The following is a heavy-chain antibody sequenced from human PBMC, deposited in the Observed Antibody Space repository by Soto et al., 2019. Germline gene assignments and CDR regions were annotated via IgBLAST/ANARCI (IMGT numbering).Heavy chain of an antibody. CDR1: GFTFSSYG. J-gene: IGHJ4*02. Sequence: PGGSLRLSCAASGFTFSSYGMHWVRQAPGKGLEWVAVICYDGSNKYYADSVKGRFTISRDNSKNTLYLQMNSLRAEDTAVYYCARDSSIVVVPAATLDYWGQGTLVTVSS. CDR2: ICYDGSNK. D-gene: IGHD2-2*01. CDR3: ARDSSIVVVPAATLDY. V-gene: IGHV3-33*01.